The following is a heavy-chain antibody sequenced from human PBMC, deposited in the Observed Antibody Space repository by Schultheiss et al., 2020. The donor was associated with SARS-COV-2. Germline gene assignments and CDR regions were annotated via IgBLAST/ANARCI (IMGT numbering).Heavy chain of an antibody. CDR1: GFTLGDYG. D-gene: IGHD4-11*01. J-gene: IGHJ4*02. CDR2: IRSEANGGTT. CDR3: ARDMSRYSNYGRFDY. Sequence: GSLRLSCTGSGFTLGDYGMSWVRQAPGKGLEWVAFIRSEANGGTTVYAASVRGRFTLSRDGSESIAYLQMNSLKIEDTAVYYCARDMSRYSNYGRFDYWGQGTLVTVSS. V-gene: IGHV3-49*04.